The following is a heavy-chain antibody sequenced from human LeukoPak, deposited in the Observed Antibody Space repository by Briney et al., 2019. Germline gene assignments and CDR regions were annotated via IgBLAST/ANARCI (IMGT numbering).Heavy chain of an antibody. J-gene: IGHJ4*02. Sequence: GGSLRLSCAASGFTFSSYAMSWVRQAAGKGLEWVSAISGSGGNTYYADSVKGRFTISRDNSKNTLYLQMNSLRAEDTAIYYCARDQYGGNPQYYFDYWGQGTLVTVSS. CDR2: ISGSGGNT. CDR3: ARDQYGGNPQYYFDY. V-gene: IGHV3-23*01. D-gene: IGHD4-23*01. CDR1: GFTFSSYA.